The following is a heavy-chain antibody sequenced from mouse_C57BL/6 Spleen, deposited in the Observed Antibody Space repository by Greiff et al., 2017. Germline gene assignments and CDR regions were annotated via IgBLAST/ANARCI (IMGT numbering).Heavy chain of an antibody. D-gene: IGHD1-1*01. CDR3: ARDRDYGSNWYFDV. Sequence: EVHLVESGGGLVKPGGSLKLSCAASGFTFSSYAMSWVRQTPEKRLEWVATISDGGSYTYYPDNVKGRFTISRDNAKNNLYLQMSHLKSEDTAMYYCARDRDYGSNWYFDVWGTGTTVTVSS. CDR2: ISDGGSYT. CDR1: GFTFSSYA. J-gene: IGHJ1*03. V-gene: IGHV5-4*01.